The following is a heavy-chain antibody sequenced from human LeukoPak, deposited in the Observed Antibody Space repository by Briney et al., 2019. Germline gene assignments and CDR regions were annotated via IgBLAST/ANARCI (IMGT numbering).Heavy chain of an antibody. CDR1: GFTFSSYA. J-gene: IGHJ4*02. V-gene: IGHV3-23*01. Sequence: GGSLRLSCAASGFTFSSYAMSWARQAPGKGLEWVSAISGSGGSTYSADSVKGRFTISRDNSKNTLYLQMNSLRAEDTAVYYCAKESGYYGSGSYYSAGFFDYWGQGTLVTVSS. CDR2: ISGSGGST. CDR3: AKESGYYGSGSYYSAGFFDY. D-gene: IGHD3-10*01.